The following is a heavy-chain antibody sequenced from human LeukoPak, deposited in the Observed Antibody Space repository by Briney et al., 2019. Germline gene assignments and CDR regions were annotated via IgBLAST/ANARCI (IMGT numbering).Heavy chain of an antibody. D-gene: IGHD1-26*01. CDR3: GRAGSHDRQTVDF. V-gene: IGHV1-8*01. Sequence: ASVKVSCKTSGYTFTTYDINWVRQATGQGLEWMGWLNPNSDNTASAQSFQGRLTLTRNTSISTAYMELSSLRSEDTAIYYCGRAGSHDRQTVDFWGQGTLVSVSS. CDR2: LNPNSDNT. CDR1: GYTFTTYD. J-gene: IGHJ4*02.